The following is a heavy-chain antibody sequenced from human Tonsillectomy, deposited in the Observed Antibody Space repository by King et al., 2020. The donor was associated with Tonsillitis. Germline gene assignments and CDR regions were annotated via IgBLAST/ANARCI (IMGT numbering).Heavy chain of an antibody. Sequence: QLVQSGAEVKKPGESLKISCKGSGYIFTSNWIGWVRQMPGKGLEWMGIIYPDDSDTRYSPSFQGQVTISAATSISTPYLQWSSLKASDTAIYFCARHTSGVPSPFDFWGQGTLVTVSS. CDR3: ARHTSGVPSPFDF. V-gene: IGHV5-51*01. CDR2: IYPDDSDT. J-gene: IGHJ4*02. D-gene: IGHD3-10*01. CDR1: GYIFTSNW.